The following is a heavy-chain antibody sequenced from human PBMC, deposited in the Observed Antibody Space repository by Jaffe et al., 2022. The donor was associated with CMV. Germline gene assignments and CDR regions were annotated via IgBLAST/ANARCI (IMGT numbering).Heavy chain of an antibody. CDR2: ISWNSGSI. CDR1: GFTFDDYA. CDR3: AKASGEGLRLGESPYYFDY. Sequence: EVQLVESGGGLVQPGRSLRLSCAASGFTFDDYAMHWVRQAPGKGLEWVSGISWNSGSIGYADSVKGRFTISRDNAKNSLYLQMNSLRAEDTALYYCAKASGEGLRLGESPYYFDYWGQGTLVTVSS. J-gene: IGHJ4*02. D-gene: IGHD3-16*01. V-gene: IGHV3-9*01.